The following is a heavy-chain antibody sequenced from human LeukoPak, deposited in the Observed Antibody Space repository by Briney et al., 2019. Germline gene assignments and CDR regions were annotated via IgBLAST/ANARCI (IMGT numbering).Heavy chain of an antibody. CDR3: ARETYYYDSSGYYHFDY. V-gene: IGHV3-21*01. CDR1: GFTFSSYT. CDR2: ISSSCSYI. D-gene: IGHD3-22*01. Sequence: GGSLRLSCVATGFTFSSYTMNWVRQAPGKGLEWGSSISSSCSYIYYADSLKGRFTISRDNAKSSLYLQMNSLRAEDTAVYYCARETYYYDSSGYYHFDYWGQGTLVTVSS. J-gene: IGHJ4*02.